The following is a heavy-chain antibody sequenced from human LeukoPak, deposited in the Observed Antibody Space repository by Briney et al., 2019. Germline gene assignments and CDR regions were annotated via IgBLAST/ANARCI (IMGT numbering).Heavy chain of an antibody. CDR3: AKDHGTGFDY. D-gene: IGHD1-14*01. CDR1: GFTFSSYG. Sequence: GGSLRLSCAASGFTFSSYGMHWVRQAPGKGLEWVAVISYDGSNKYYADSVKGRFTISRDNSKNTLYLQMNSLRAEDTAVYYCAKDHGTGFDYWGQGTLVTVSS. V-gene: IGHV3-30*18. J-gene: IGHJ4*02. CDR2: ISYDGSNK.